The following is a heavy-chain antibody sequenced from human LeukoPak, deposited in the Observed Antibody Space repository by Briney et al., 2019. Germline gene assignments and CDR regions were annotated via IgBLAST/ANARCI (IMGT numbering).Heavy chain of an antibody. Sequence: GGSLRLSCAASGFTFSSYWMHWVRQAPGKGLVWVSRINTDGSSTSYADSVKGRFAISRDNAKNTLYLQMNSLRAEDTAVYYCAGDPLGGYDSHFDYWGQGTLVTISS. J-gene: IGHJ4*02. CDR3: AGDPLGGYDSHFDY. V-gene: IGHV3-74*01. D-gene: IGHD5-12*01. CDR1: GFTFSSYW. CDR2: INTDGSST.